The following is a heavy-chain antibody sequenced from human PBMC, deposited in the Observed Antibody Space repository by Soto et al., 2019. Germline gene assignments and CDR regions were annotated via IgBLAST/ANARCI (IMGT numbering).Heavy chain of an antibody. Sequence: QVQLQGSGPGQVKPSETLSLTYTVSGDSICDYFYWSWIRQPAGKGLEWIGRIYTDGTTKYNPSLKSRVTLSLDKSKNQFSLRLSSVTAADTAVYYFAREVRGGFTGIFDQWGRGSRVTVSS. D-gene: IGHD2-15*01. J-gene: IGHJ4*02. CDR3: AREVRGGFTGIFDQ. CDR2: IYTDGTT. CDR1: GDSICDYFY. V-gene: IGHV4-4*07.